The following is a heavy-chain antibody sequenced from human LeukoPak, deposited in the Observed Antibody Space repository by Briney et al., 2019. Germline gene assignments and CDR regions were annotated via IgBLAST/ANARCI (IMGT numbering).Heavy chain of an antibody. V-gene: IGHV4-39*07. Sequence: SETLSLTCTVSGGSISSSSYYWGWIRQPLGKGLEWIGSIYYSGSTYYNPSLKSRVTISVDTSKNQFSLKLSSVTAADTAVYYCARDYQSIAVAGSDYWGQGTLVTVSS. D-gene: IGHD6-19*01. CDR2: IYYSGST. J-gene: IGHJ4*02. CDR1: GGSISSSSYY. CDR3: ARDYQSIAVAGSDY.